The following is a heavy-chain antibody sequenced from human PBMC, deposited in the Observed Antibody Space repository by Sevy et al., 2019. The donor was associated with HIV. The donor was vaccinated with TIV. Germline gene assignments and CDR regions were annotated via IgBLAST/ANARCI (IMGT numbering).Heavy chain of an antibody. D-gene: IGHD3-22*01. J-gene: IGHJ4*02. CDR2: FDPEDDET. CDR3: ATTKDYYENSGDPFDY. Sequence: ASVKVSCKVSGYTLTQLSMHWVRQVPGKGLEWMGRFDPEDDETIYAQKFQGRVTMTGDTSTDTAYMELSSLRSEDTAVYYCATTKDYYENSGDPFDYWGQGTLVTVSS. V-gene: IGHV1-24*01. CDR1: GYTLTQLS.